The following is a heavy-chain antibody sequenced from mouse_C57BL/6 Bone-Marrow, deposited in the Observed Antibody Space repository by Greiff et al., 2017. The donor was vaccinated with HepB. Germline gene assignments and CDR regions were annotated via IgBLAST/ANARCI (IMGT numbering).Heavy chain of an antibody. CDR2: INYDGSST. V-gene: IGHV5-16*01. Sequence: EVQRVESEGGLVQPGSSMKLSCTASGFTFSDYYMAWVRQVPEKGLEWVANINYDGSSTYYLDSLKSRFIISRDNAKNILYLQMSSLKSEDTATYYCARGPYYSNPYYAMDYWGQGTSVTVSS. CDR3: ARGPYYSNPYYAMDY. D-gene: IGHD2-5*01. J-gene: IGHJ4*01. CDR1: GFTFSDYY.